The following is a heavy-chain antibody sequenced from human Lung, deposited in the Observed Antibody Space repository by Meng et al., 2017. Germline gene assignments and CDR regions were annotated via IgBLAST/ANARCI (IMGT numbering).Heavy chain of an antibody. J-gene: IGHJ4*02. CDR2: IYHSGST. CDR3: TKNDFYCLGY. V-gene: IGHV4-4*02. Sequence: QVHLQESGPGLVKPSGTLSLTCAVSGGSISSDNGWSWVRQPPGKGLEWIGEIYHSGSTNYNPSLKSRITISVDKPKNQFSLTLSSVTAVDTAVYYCTKNDFYCLGYWGQGTLVTVSS. D-gene: IGHD2-21*01. CDR1: GGSISSDNG.